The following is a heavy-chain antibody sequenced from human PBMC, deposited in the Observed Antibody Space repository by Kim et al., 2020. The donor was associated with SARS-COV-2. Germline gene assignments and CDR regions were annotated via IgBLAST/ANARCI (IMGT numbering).Heavy chain of an antibody. CDR3: ARGSSDYSFYYYGMDV. Sequence: GGSLRLSCAASGFTFSGYWMHWVRQAPGKGLVWVSRINSDGSSITYADSVKGRFTISRDNAKNTLYLQMNSLRAEDTAVYYCARGSSDYSFYYYGMDVWGQGTTVTVSS. CDR2: INSDGSSI. J-gene: IGHJ6*02. D-gene: IGHD4-4*01. CDR1: GFTFSGYW. V-gene: IGHV3-74*01.